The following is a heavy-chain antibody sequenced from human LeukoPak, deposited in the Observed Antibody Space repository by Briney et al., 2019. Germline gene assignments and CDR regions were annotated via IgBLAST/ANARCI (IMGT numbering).Heavy chain of an antibody. CDR3: AKDWFATTDY. D-gene: IGHD1/OR15-1a*01. Sequence: GGSLRLSCAASGFPFSVAWMHWFRQVPGKGLMWVSRITTDETTTYTDSVRGRFSISRDNAKNTVYLQMNSLRIEDTAVYYCAKDWFATTDYWGQGILVTVSS. V-gene: IGHV3-74*01. J-gene: IGHJ4*02. CDR1: GFPFSVAW. CDR2: ITTDETT.